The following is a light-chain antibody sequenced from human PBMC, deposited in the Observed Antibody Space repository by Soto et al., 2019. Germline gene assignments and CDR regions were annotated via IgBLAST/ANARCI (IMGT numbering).Light chain of an antibody. CDR1: QSVSSY. CDR3: QQYGSSPWT. CDR2: GAS. V-gene: IGKV3-20*01. Sequence: EIVLTQSPATLSLSPGERATLPCRASQSVSSYLAWYQQKPGQAPRPLIYGASSRATGIPDRFSGSGSGTDFTLTISRLEPEDFAVYYCQQYGSSPWTFGQGTKVE. J-gene: IGKJ1*01.